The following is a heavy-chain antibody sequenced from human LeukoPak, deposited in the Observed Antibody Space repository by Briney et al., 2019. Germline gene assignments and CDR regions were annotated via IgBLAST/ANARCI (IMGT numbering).Heavy chain of an antibody. Sequence: GGSLRLSCAASGFTFSIYAMHWVRQAPGKGLEWVSAISGSGGNTYYADSVKGRLTISRDNSKNTLYLQMNSLRAEDTAVYYCAKGAIAALNAYFDYWGQGTLVTVSS. CDR3: AKGAIAALNAYFDY. V-gene: IGHV3-23*01. CDR2: ISGSGGNT. CDR1: GFTFSIYA. D-gene: IGHD2-15*01. J-gene: IGHJ4*02.